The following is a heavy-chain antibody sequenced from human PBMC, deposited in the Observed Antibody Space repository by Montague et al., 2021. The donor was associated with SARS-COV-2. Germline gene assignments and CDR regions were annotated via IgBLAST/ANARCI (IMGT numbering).Heavy chain of an antibody. V-gene: IGHV4-39*01. CDR2: ICYSGSS. Sequence: SETLSLTCTVSGGSISSSSYYWGWLRQPPGQGLEWIGSICYSGSSYYNPSLKSPVTISAYTYKNQFPLKLISVTAADAAVYYCARLMRGGIVVAGSYYFDYWGQGTPVTVSS. J-gene: IGHJ4*02. CDR3: ARLMRGGIVVAGSYYFDY. CDR1: GGSISSSSYY. D-gene: IGHD6-19*01.